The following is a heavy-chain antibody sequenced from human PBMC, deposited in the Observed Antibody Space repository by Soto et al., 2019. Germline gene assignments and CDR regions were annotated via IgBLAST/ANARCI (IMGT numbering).Heavy chain of an antibody. CDR2: VSYDGNNK. CDR1: GFPFSSYG. CDR3: AKDLGQQLVLNYGKDV. Sequence: QLQLVESGGGVVQPGTSLRLSCAPSGFPFSSYGMYWVRQAPGKGLEWVAVVSYDGNNKYYADSVKGRFTISRDNAKNTLYLQMNSLRADDTAVDYCAKDLGQQLVLNYGKDVWGQGTTFTVSS. D-gene: IGHD6-13*01. V-gene: IGHV3-30*18. J-gene: IGHJ6*02.